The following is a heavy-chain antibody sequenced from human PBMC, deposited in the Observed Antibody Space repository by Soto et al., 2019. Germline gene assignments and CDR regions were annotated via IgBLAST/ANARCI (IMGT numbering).Heavy chain of an antibody. CDR2: IKSKTDGGTT. V-gene: IGHV3-15*01. Sequence: GGSLRLSCAASGFTFSDAWMSWVRQAPGKGLEWVGRIKSKTDGGTTDYAAPVKGRFTISRDDSKNTLYLQMNSLKTEDTAVYYCTTDFSTKRSILRYFDWFNGASYFDYWGQGTLVTVSS. D-gene: IGHD3-9*01. J-gene: IGHJ4*02. CDR3: TTDFSTKRSILRYFDWFNGASYFDY. CDR1: GFTFSDAW.